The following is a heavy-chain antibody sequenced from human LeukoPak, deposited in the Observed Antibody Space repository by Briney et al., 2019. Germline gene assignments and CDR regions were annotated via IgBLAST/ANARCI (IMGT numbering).Heavy chain of an antibody. CDR3: ARAVGVTAIHNAFDI. J-gene: IGHJ3*02. CDR1: GFTVSSNY. Sequence: PGGSLRLSCAASGFTVSSNYMSWVRQAPGKGLEWVSVIYSGGGTDYADSVKGRFTISRDNSKNTLYLQMNSLRAEDTAVYYCARAVGVTAIHNAFDIWGQGTMVTASS. D-gene: IGHD2-21*02. CDR2: IYSGGGT. V-gene: IGHV3-66*02.